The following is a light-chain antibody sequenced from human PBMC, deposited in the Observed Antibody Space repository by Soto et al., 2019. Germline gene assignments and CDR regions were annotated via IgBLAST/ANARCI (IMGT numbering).Light chain of an antibody. J-gene: IGLJ2*01. CDR1: SSDIGGYKY. CDR3: SSYTSSGALVV. V-gene: IGLV2-14*01. Sequence: QSALTQPASVSGSPGQSITISCTGTSSDIGGYKYVSWYQQHPGKAPKLMIYDVSNRPSGVSNRFSGSKSGNMASLTISGLQADDEADYYCSSYTSSGALVVFGGGTKVTVL. CDR2: DVS.